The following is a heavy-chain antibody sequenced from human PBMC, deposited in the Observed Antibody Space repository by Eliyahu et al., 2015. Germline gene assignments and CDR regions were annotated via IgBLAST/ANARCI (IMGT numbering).Heavy chain of an antibody. D-gene: IGHD3-10*01. CDR3: ARDGEYGSGSYRWFDP. J-gene: IGHJ5*02. V-gene: IGHV4-31*03. Sequence: QVQLQESGPGLVKPSQTLSLTCXVSGGXISXGGYYWSWIRQHPGKGLEWIGYIYYSGSTYYNPSLKSRVTISVDTSKNQFSLKLSSVTAADTAVYYCARDGEYGSGSYRWFDPWGQGTLVTVSS. CDR1: GGXISXGGYY. CDR2: IYYSGST.